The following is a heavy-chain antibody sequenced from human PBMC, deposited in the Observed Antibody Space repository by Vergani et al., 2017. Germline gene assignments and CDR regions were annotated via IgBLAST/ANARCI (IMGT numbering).Heavy chain of an antibody. CDR3: ARVMGSTGLTYIDY. V-gene: IGHV4-34*01. D-gene: IGHD2-8*01. CDR2: INHSGST. J-gene: IGHJ4*02. CDR1: GGSFSGYY. Sequence: QVQLQQWGAGLLKPSETLSLTCAVYGGSFSGYYWSWIRQPPGKGLEWSGEINHSGSTNYNPSLKSRVTISVDTSKNQFSLKLSSVTAADTAVYYCARVMGSTGLTYIDYWGQGTLVTVSS.